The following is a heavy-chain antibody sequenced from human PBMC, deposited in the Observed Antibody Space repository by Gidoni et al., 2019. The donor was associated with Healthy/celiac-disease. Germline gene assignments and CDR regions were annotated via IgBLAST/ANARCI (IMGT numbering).Heavy chain of an antibody. Sequence: EVQLVESGGGLVQPGGSLRLSCAASGFTFSSYWMHWVRQAPGKGLVWVSRINSDGSSTSYADSVKGRFTISRDNAKNTLYLQMNSLRAEDTAVYYCARELVGATPPFSYYYGMDVWGQGTTVTVSS. CDR2: INSDGSST. CDR1: GFTFSSYW. J-gene: IGHJ6*02. D-gene: IGHD1-26*01. CDR3: ARELVGATPPFSYYYGMDV. V-gene: IGHV3-74*01.